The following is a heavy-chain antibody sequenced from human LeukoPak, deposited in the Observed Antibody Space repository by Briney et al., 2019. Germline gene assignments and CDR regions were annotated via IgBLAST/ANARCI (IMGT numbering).Heavy chain of an antibody. CDR2: INRDGTTT. CDR3: ARGLNGDYY. Sequence: GGSLRLSCAASGFTFNSYWLLWVRQAPGKGLVWVPRINRDGTTTAYADSVKGRFTISRDNAKNTLYLQMNSLRAEDTAVYYCARGLNGDYYWGQGTLVTVSS. CDR1: GFTFNSYW. J-gene: IGHJ4*02. V-gene: IGHV3-74*01. D-gene: IGHD2-21*02.